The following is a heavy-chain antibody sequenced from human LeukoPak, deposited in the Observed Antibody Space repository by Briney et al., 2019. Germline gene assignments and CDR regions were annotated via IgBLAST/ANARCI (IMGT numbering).Heavy chain of an antibody. D-gene: IGHD4-23*01. J-gene: IGHJ4*02. V-gene: IGHV3-33*01. CDR1: GFTFSSYG. CDR2: IWYDGSNK. Sequence: GGSLRLSCAASGFTFSSYGMHWVRQAPGEGLEWVAVIWYDGSNKYYADSVKGRFTISRDNSKNTLYLQMNSLRAEDTAVYYCAREVTKVFSTVVTGFDYWGQGTLVTVSS. CDR3: AREVTKVFSTVVTGFDY.